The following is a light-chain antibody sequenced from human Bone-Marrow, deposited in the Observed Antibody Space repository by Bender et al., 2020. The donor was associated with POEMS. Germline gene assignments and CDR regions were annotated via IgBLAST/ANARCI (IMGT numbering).Light chain of an antibody. CDR2: RND. J-gene: IGLJ3*02. CDR3: SAWDDSLSGWV. Sequence: QSVVTQPPSLSEAPRQRVTISCSGSSSNIGSIYVSWYRQLPETAPKLLVSRNDQRPSGVPDRFSGSKSGTSAALAISELQSEDEALYYCSAWDDSLSGWVFGGGTKLTVL. CDR1: SSNIGSIY. V-gene: IGLV1-47*01.